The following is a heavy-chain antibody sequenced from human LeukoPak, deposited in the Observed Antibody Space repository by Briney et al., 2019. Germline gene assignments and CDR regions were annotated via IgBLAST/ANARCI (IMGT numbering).Heavy chain of an antibody. CDR1: GFTFSSYW. D-gene: IGHD3-10*01. Sequence: GGSLRLSCAASGFTFSSYWMSWVRQAPGKGPEWVANIKQDGSEKYYVDSVKGRFTISRDNAKNSLYMQMSSLRAEDTAVYYCAKGRDGGYWGQGTLVTVSS. CDR2: IKQDGSEK. V-gene: IGHV3-7*03. CDR3: AKGRDGGY. J-gene: IGHJ4*02.